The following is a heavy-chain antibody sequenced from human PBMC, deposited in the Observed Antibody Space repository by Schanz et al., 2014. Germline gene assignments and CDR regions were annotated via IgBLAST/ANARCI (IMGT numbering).Heavy chain of an antibody. J-gene: IGHJ3*02. Sequence: VKLVESGGGLVQPGGSLRLSCAASGFTFSSYGMHWVRQAPGKGLEWVAIIWYDGNNKKYADSVKGRFTISRDNFKNTLFLQMNSLRAEDTAVYYCARGIITMVRGGDVGAFDTWGQGTMVTVSS. CDR3: ARGIITMVRGGDVGAFDT. V-gene: IGHV3-33*08. CDR1: GFTFSSYG. D-gene: IGHD3-10*01. CDR2: IWYDGNNK.